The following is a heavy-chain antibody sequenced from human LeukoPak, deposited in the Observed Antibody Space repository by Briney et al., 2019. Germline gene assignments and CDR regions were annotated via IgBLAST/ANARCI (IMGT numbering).Heavy chain of an antibody. J-gene: IGHJ5*01. D-gene: IGHD3-22*01. CDR3: ATYVRTHYYDSSGYFDS. CDR2: IYTDGST. V-gene: IGHV3-66*01. Sequence: PGGSLRLSCAGSGVSVSAYYMSWVRLAPGRGLEWVSLIYTDGSTYEADSVKGRFTISRDDSKNTVYPQMDSLRAEDTAVYYCATYVRTHYYDSSGYFDSWGQGTLVTVSS. CDR1: GVSVSAYY.